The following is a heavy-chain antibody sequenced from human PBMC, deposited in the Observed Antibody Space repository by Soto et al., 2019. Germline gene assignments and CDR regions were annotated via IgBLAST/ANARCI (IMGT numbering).Heavy chain of an antibody. D-gene: IGHD2-2*01. J-gene: IGHJ5*02. V-gene: IGHV5-10-1*03. Sequence: EVQLVQSGAEVKKPGESLRISCKGSGYSFTSYWISWVRQMPGKGLEWMGRIDPSDSYTNYSPSFQGHVTISADKSISTAYLQWSSLKASDTAMYYCARHRIPRPEPYCSSTSCQNWFDPWGQGTLVTVSS. CDR1: GYSFTSYW. CDR2: IDPSDSYT. CDR3: ARHRIPRPEPYCSSTSCQNWFDP.